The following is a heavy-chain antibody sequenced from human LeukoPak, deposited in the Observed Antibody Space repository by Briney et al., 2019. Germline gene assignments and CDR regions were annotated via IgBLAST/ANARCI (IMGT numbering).Heavy chain of an antibody. CDR1: GYTFTGYY. Sequence: ASVKVSCKASGYTFTGYYMHWVRQAPGQGLEWMGWINPNTCGTSYAQNFQGRVTMTRDTSITTAYMELSRLRSDDTAVYYCAKEVLPAGGYYYVMDVWGQGTTVTVSS. CDR2: INPNTCGT. CDR3: AKEVLPAGGYYYVMDV. D-gene: IGHD2-2*01. J-gene: IGHJ6*02. V-gene: IGHV1-2*02.